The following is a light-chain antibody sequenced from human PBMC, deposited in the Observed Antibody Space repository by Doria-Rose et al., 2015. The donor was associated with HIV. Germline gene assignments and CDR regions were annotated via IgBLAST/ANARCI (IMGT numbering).Light chain of an antibody. CDR1: QSFSSTY. Sequence: EIVLTQSPGTLSLSPGERATLSCRASQSFSSTYLAWYQQNPGQAPSLLIYDGSTSATGIPDRLSASGYGTDFTLTINRLEPEDLALYYCHQYGTSWTFGQGTKVEI. J-gene: IGKJ1*01. CDR2: DGS. CDR3: HQYGTSWT. V-gene: IGKV3-20*01.